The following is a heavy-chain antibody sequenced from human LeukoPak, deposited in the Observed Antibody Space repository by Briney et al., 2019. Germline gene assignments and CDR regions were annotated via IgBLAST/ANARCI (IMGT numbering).Heavy chain of an antibody. D-gene: IGHD3-22*01. Sequence: PGGSLRLSCAASGFTFSSYAMSWVRQAPGKGLEWVSAISGSGGSTYYADSVKGRFTISRDNSKNTLYLQMNSLRAEDTAVYYCAKVGYYYDSSGYRDYWGQGTLATVSS. CDR2: ISGSGGST. V-gene: IGHV3-23*01. CDR1: GFTFSSYA. J-gene: IGHJ4*02. CDR3: AKVGYYYDSSGYRDY.